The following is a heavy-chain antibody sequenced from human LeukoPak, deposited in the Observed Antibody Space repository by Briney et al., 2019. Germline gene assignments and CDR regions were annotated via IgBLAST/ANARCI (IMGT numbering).Heavy chain of an antibody. CDR3: ARVLTVAAYDY. CDR2: IKEDGSEK. V-gene: IGHV3-7*01. D-gene: IGHD6-19*01. Sequence: PGGSLRLSCAASGFTFSNCWMRWVRQAPGKGLEWVANIKEDGSEKYYVDSVKGRFTISRDNAKKLLYLQMNSLRVEDTAVHYCARVLTVAAYDYWGQGTLVTVSS. CDR1: GFTFSNCW. J-gene: IGHJ4*02.